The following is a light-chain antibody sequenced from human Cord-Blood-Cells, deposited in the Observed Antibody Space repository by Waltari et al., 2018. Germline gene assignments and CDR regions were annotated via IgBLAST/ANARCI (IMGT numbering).Light chain of an antibody. CDR1: SSDVGGYNS. Sequence: QSALTQPASVSGSPGRSITLSCTGTSSDVGGYNSVSWYQQHPGNAPQLMIYDVSHRPSGVSNRFSGSKSGNTASLTISGLQAEDEADYYCSSYTSSSTWVFGGGTKLTVL. CDR3: SSYTSSSTWV. V-gene: IGLV2-14*01. J-gene: IGLJ3*02. CDR2: DVS.